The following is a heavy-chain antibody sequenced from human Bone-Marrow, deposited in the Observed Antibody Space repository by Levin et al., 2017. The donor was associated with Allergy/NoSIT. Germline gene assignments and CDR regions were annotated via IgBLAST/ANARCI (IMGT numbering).Heavy chain of an antibody. CDR1: GGSISSYY. Sequence: SQTLSLTCSVSGGSISSYYWSWIRQPPGKGLEWIGYIYYSGSTNYNPSLKSRVTISVETSKNQFSLKLSSVTAADTAVYYCARDLGYCSSTSCYAWFDPWGQGTLVTVSS. CDR3: ARDLGYCSSTSCYAWFDP. J-gene: IGHJ5*02. CDR2: IYYSGST. D-gene: IGHD2-2*01. V-gene: IGHV4-59*01.